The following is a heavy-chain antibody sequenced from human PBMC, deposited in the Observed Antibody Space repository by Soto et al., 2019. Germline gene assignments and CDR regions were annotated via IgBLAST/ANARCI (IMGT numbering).Heavy chain of an antibody. CDR2: ISYDGSNK. J-gene: IGHJ3*02. CDR3: AKGDLSTGAFDI. D-gene: IGHD3-10*01. CDR1: GFTFSSYG. V-gene: IGHV3-30*18. Sequence: GGSLRLSCAASGFTFSSYGMHWARQAPGKGLEWVAVISYDGSNKYYADSVKGRFTISRDNSKNTLYLQMNSLRAEDTAVYYCAKGDLSTGAFDIWGQGTMVTVSS.